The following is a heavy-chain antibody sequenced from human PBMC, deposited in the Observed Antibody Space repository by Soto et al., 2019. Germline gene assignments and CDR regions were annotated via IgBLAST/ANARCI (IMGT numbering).Heavy chain of an antibody. J-gene: IGHJ6*04. CDR3: TTDNCSGGRCTGWDV. CDR2: IKSKTDGGTT. V-gene: IGHV3-15*01. D-gene: IGHD2-15*01. CDR1: RFTLRNAW. Sequence: EVQLLKPGGGWVKPGGSLRLPCAASRFTLRNAWMSWVPQAPGKGLGGVGRIKSKTDGGTTDYAAPVKGRFSISRDDSKNTLFLQMDSLKTEDTAVYYCTTDNCSGGRCTGWDVWGKGTTVTVSS.